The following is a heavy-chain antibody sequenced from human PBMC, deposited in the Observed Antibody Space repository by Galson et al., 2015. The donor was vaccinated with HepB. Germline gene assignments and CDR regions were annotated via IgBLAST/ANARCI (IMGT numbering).Heavy chain of an antibody. Sequence: SVKVSCKASEYTFTSYYIHWVRQAPGQGLEWMGIINTSTGNTGYAQKFQGRVTMTRDTSTSTVYMELSSLRSDDTAVYYCARDRDSSGWFGAFDFWGQGTLVTVSS. CDR2: INTSTGNT. D-gene: IGHD6-19*01. CDR3: ARDRDSSGWFGAFDF. J-gene: IGHJ3*01. CDR1: EYTFTSYY. V-gene: IGHV1-46*01.